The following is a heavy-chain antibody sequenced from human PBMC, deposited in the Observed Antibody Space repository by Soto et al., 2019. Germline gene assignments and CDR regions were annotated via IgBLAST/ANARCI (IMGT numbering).Heavy chain of an antibody. D-gene: IGHD3-22*01. Sequence: GGSLRLSCAASRFTFSTYAMSWVRQAPGKGLEWVAVISYDGSNKYYADSVKGRFTISRDNSKNTLYLQMNSLRAEDTAVYYCARDRKMIVRLGAFDIWGQGTMVTVSS. CDR3: ARDRKMIVRLGAFDI. J-gene: IGHJ3*02. CDR1: RFTFSTYA. CDR2: ISYDGSNK. V-gene: IGHV3-30-3*01.